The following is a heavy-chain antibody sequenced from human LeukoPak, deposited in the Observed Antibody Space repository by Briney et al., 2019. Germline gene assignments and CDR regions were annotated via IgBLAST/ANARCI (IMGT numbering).Heavy chain of an antibody. J-gene: IGHJ4*02. Sequence: RGSLTLSCAASVFTFSSNGRQWVRQAPGKGMEWVAVISYDGSNKYYADSVKGRFTISRDNSKNTLHLQMNSLRAEDTAVYYCAKDGASVATAGSHFDYWGQGTLVTVSS. D-gene: IGHD6-13*01. CDR2: ISYDGSNK. CDR3: AKDGASVATAGSHFDY. V-gene: IGHV3-30*18. CDR1: VFTFSSNG.